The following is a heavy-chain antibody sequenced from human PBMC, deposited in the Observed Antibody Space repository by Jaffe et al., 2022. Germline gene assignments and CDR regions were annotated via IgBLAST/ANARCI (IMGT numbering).Heavy chain of an antibody. J-gene: IGHJ5*02. CDR1: GGSISSGSYY. CDR3: ARDWRRGLGWFDP. CDR2: IYTSGST. Sequence: QVQLQESGPGLVKPSQTLSLTCTVSGGSISSGSYYWSWIRQPAGKGLEWIGRIYTSGSTNYNPSLKSRVTISVDTSKNQFSLKLSSVTAADTAVYYCARDWRRGLGWFDPWGQGTLVTVSS. V-gene: IGHV4-61*02. D-gene: IGHD3-10*01.